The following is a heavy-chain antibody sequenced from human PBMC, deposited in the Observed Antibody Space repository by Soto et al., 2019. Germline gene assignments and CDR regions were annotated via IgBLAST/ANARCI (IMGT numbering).Heavy chain of an antibody. CDR1: GFSLSSTRVA. J-gene: IGHJ4*02. D-gene: IGHD6-19*01. CDR3: AHSVVAGLGYYFDY. CDR2: IYWDDDK. Sequence: QITLKESGPTLVKPTQTLTLTCTFSGFSLSSTRVAVGWIRQPPGKALEWLALIYWDDDKRYSPFLKSRLTIPKDTSKHQAVRTMTHMDPVDTATYYCAHSVVAGLGYYFDYWGQGTLVTVSS. V-gene: IGHV2-5*02.